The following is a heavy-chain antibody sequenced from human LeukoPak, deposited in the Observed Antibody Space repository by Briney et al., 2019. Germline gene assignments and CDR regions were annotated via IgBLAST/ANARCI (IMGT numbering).Heavy chain of an antibody. Sequence: SGPTLVNPTQTPTLTCTFSGFSLSSGVVGVGWIRQPPGKALEWLALNYWNDDKRYSPSLKSRLTITKDTSENQVVLTLTNMEPVDTATYYCTHTVDYGGNPNDYWGQGTLVTVSS. V-gene: IGHV2-5*01. D-gene: IGHD4-23*01. J-gene: IGHJ4*02. CDR3: THTVDYGGNPNDY. CDR1: GFSLSSGVVG. CDR2: NYWNDDK.